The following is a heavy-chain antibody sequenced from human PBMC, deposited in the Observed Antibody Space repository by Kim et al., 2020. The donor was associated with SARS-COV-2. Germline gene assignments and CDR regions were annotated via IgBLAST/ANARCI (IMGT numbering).Heavy chain of an antibody. D-gene: IGHD3-10*01. V-gene: IGHV3-11*05. CDR3: AREGGATMVRDYWYFDL. Sequence: GGSLRLSCAASGFTFSDYYMSWIRQAPGKGLEWVSYISSSSSYTNYADSVKGRFTISRDNAKNSLYLQMNSLRAEDTAVYYCAREGGATMVRDYWYFDLWGRGTLAT. CDR1: GFTFSDYY. J-gene: IGHJ2*01. CDR2: ISSSSSYT.